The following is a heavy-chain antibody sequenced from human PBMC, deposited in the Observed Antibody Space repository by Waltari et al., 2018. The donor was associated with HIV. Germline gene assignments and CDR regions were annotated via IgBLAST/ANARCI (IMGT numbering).Heavy chain of an antibody. J-gene: IGHJ4*02. CDR2: SSYDGKKT. V-gene: IGHV3-30*01. Sequence: QGQLVESGGGVVQPGKSLKLSCGASGFTFRSYALHWVRQAPGKGLQWLGMSSYDGKKTYFADTVKGRVNMSRDNFKSTLFLQINSLKSDDTAVYYCARDFAPTGPTVDNTESSPAFWGRGTQITVS. D-gene: IGHD5-12*01. CDR3: ARDFAPTGPTVDNTESSPAF. CDR1: GFTFRSYA.